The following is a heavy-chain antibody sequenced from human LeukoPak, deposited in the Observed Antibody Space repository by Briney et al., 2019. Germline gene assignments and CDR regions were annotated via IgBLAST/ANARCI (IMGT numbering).Heavy chain of an antibody. D-gene: IGHD3-10*01. Sequence: AGGSLRLSCAASGFTFSSYGMHWVRQAPGKGLEWVAVISYDGSNKYYADSVKGRFTISRDNSKNTLYLQMNSLRAEDTAVYYSVGELLPYYGMDVWGQGTMVTVSS. CDR2: ISYDGSNK. J-gene: IGHJ6*02. CDR3: VGELLPYYGMDV. V-gene: IGHV3-30*03. CDR1: GFTFSSYG.